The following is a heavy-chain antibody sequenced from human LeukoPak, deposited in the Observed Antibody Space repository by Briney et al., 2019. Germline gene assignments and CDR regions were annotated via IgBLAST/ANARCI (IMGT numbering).Heavy chain of an antibody. Sequence: GGSLRLSCAASGFTFSNYCMSWVRQAPGKGLEWVANIKHDASEKYFMESLKGRFTISRDNAKNSLYLQMNSLRAEDTAVYYCARGYYDSNAQLFDYWGQGTLVTVSS. V-gene: IGHV3-7*01. CDR2: IKHDASEK. CDR1: GFTFSNYC. CDR3: ARGYYDSNAQLFDY. D-gene: IGHD3-22*01. J-gene: IGHJ4*02.